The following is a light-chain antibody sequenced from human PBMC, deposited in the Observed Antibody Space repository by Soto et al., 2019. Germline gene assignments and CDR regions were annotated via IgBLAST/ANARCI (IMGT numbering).Light chain of an antibody. J-gene: IGKJ4*01. Sequence: EIVLTQSPATLSLSPGERSTLSGRASQSVNRYLAWYQQKPGLSPRLLIYDSSSRATGIPARFSGSGSGTEFTLTISSLQSEDFAVYYCQQYNNWPTVGGGTKVEIK. CDR1: QSVNRY. CDR2: DSS. V-gene: IGKV3D-15*01. CDR3: QQYNNWPT.